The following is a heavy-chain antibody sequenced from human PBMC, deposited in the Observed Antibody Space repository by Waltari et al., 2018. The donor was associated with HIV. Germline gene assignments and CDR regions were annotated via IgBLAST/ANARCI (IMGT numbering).Heavy chain of an antibody. CDR2: ISRDGSSK. D-gene: IGHD2-15*01. CDR3: AREGIVAAPFDF. Sequence: QVQLVESGGGLVQPGGSLRLSCAASGFIFRYFAIHWVRQAPGKGLEWVAVISRDGSSKYYADSVQGRFTISRDNSKNSLHLHMNSLRPKDTAVYYCAREGIVAAPFDFWGLGTLVTVSS. CDR1: GFIFRYFA. J-gene: IGHJ4*02. V-gene: IGHV3-30*01.